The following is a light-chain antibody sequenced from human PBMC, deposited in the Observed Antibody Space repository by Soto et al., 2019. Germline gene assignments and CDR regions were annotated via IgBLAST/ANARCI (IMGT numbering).Light chain of an antibody. V-gene: IGKV1-39*01. J-gene: IGKJ1*01. CDR3: QQSYTTPWT. CDR1: QSIDTY. Sequence: DIQMTQSPSSLSASVGDRVTITCRASQSIDTYLNWYQQKPGKAPKVLIYVASRLQTGVPSRFSGSGSGTDFTLTITSLQPEDFATYFCQQSYTTPWTFGQGTKVDIK. CDR2: VAS.